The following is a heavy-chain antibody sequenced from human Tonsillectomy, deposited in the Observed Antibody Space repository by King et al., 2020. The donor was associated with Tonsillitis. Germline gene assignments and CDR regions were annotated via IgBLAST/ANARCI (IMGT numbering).Heavy chain of an antibody. CDR3: ARDPSTTGTADH. CDR2: IWYDGSND. J-gene: IGHJ4*02. Sequence: VQLVESGGGVVQPGGSLRLSCAATGFNFTWYGMHWVRQAPGKGLEWVSAIWYDGSNDRYADSVKGRFTISRDNSRHTLYLLMNSLRTEDTAGYYCARDPSTTGTADHWGQGVLVTVSS. CDR1: GFNFTWYG. V-gene: IGHV3-33*08. D-gene: IGHD1-1*01.